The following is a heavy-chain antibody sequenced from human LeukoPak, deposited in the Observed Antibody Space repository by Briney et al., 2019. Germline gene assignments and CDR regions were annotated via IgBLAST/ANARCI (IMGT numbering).Heavy chain of an antibody. Sequence: PSGGSLRLSCAASGFTFSSYAMSWVRQAPGKGLEWVSAISGSGGSTYYADSVKGRFTISRDNSKNTLYLQMNSLRAEDTAVYYCARDRYYYDSSGYYSQVNDYWGQGTLVTVSS. CDR1: GFTFSSYA. CDR3: ARDRYYYDSSGYYSQVNDY. V-gene: IGHV3-23*01. CDR2: ISGSGGST. D-gene: IGHD3-22*01. J-gene: IGHJ4*02.